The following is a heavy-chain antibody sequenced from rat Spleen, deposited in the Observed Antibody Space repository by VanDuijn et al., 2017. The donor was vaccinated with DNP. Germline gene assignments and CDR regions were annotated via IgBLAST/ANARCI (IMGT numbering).Heavy chain of an antibody. CDR3: ARDLIIRDTTSAMDA. CDR2: ISSGGRT. V-gene: IGHV2S12*01. D-gene: IGHD4-3*01. CDR1: GFSLTSYG. J-gene: IGHJ4*01. Sequence: QVQLKESGPGLVQPSQTLSLTCTVSGFSLTSYGVSWVRQPPGKGLEWIAAISSGGRTYSNSVLKSRLSISRDTSKSQVFLKLNRLQTEDTATYYCARDLIIRDTTSAMDAWGQGTSVTVSS.